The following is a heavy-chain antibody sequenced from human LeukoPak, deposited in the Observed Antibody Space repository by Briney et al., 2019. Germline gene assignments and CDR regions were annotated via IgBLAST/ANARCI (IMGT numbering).Heavy chain of an antibody. CDR1: GVSISSSYY. CDR3: ARDTPMIVVVKRGAFDI. J-gene: IGHJ3*02. V-gene: IGHV4-59*12. Sequence: SGTLSLTCAVSGVSISSSYYWSWIRQPPGKGLEWIGYIYYSGSTNYNPSLKSRVTISVDTSKNQFSLKLSSVTAADTAVYYCARDTPMIVVVKRGAFDIWGQGTMVTVSS. CDR2: IYYSGST. D-gene: IGHD3-22*01.